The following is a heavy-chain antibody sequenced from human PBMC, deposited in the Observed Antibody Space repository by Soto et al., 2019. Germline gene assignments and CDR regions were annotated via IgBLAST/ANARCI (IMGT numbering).Heavy chain of an antibody. CDR3: ARDYHGMFDF. CDR1: GFTFNNYR. D-gene: IGHD3-10*01. V-gene: IGHV3-7*01. Sequence: GGSLRLYCAASGFTFNNYRMTWVRQTPGKGLEWVANMNQDGSEKYYVDSVKGRFSISRDNAKNSLSLQMNSLRPEDTALYYCARDYHGMFDFWGQGALVTVSS. CDR2: MNQDGSEK. J-gene: IGHJ4*02.